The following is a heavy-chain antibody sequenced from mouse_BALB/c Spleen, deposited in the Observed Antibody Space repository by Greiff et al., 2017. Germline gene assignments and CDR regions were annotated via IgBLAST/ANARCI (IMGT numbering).Heavy chain of an antibody. Sequence: VNLVESGPGLVAPSQSLSITCTVSGFSLTDYGVSWIRQPPGKGLEWLGVIWGGGSTYYNSALKSRLSISKDNSKSQVFLKMNSLQTDDTAMYYCAKHYYGSSSSYWYFDVWGAGTTVTVSS. CDR3: AKHYYGSSSSYWYFDV. V-gene: IGHV2-6-5*01. D-gene: IGHD1-1*01. J-gene: IGHJ1*01. CDR2: IWGGGST. CDR1: GFSLTDYG.